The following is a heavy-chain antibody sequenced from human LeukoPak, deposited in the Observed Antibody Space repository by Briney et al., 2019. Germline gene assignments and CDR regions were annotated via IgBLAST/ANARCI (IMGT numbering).Heavy chain of an antibody. CDR2: INHSGST. Sequence: SETLSLTCAVYGGSFSGYSWSWIRQPPGKGLEWIGEINHSGSTNYNPSLKSRVTISVDTSKNQFSLKLSSVTAADTAVYYCARGGPVITTHPVDYWGQGTLVTVSS. CDR1: GGSFSGYS. D-gene: IGHD3-22*01. V-gene: IGHV4-34*01. CDR3: ARGGPVITTHPVDY. J-gene: IGHJ4*02.